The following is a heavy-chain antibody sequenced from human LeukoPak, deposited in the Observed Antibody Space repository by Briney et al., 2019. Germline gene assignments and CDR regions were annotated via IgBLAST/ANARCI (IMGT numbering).Heavy chain of an antibody. Sequence: GGSLRLSCAASGSTFSSYAMSWVRQAPGKGLEWVSAISGSGGSTYYADSVKGRFTISRDNSKNTLYLQMNRLRAEDTAVYYCAKLPILYCSSTSCYLWGQGTLVTVSS. V-gene: IGHV3-23*01. D-gene: IGHD2-2*01. CDR3: AKLPILYCSSTSCYL. CDR2: ISGSGGST. CDR1: GSTFSSYA. J-gene: IGHJ4*02.